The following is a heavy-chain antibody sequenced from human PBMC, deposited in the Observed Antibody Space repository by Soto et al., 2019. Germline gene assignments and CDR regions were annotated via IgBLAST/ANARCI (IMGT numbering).Heavy chain of an antibody. D-gene: IGHD2-15*01. V-gene: IGHV1-8*01. CDR1: GYTFTSYD. J-gene: IGHJ4*02. Sequence: GASVKVSCKASGYTFTSYDINWVRQATGQGLEWMGWMSPNSGHTGYAQKFQGRVTMTRNTSISTAYMELSSLRSEDTAVYYCARGPRVTATSFDYWGQGTLVTAPQ. CDR2: MSPNSGHT. CDR3: ARGPRVTATSFDY.